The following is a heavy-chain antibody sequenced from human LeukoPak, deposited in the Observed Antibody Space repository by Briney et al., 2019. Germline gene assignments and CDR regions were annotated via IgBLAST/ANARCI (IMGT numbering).Heavy chain of an antibody. D-gene: IGHD3-16*01. J-gene: IGHJ6*02. CDR3: ARNQQLGGHSYYYYGMDV. CDR2: ISGGGIST. CDR1: GFTFSSYA. V-gene: IGHV3-23*01. Sequence: GGSLRLSCAASGFTFSSYAMSWVRQAPGKGLEWVSGISGGGISTYYADSVKGRFTISRDNSKDTLYLQMNSLRADDTAIYYCARNQQLGGHSYYYYGMDVWGQGTTVTVSS.